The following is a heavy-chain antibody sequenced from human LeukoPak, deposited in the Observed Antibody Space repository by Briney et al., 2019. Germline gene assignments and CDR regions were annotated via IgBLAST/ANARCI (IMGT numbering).Heavy chain of an antibody. D-gene: IGHD6-13*01. J-gene: IGHJ4*02. Sequence: GGSLRLSCAASGFTFSSYGMHWIRQAPGKGLEWVAFIRYDGSNKYYADSVKGRFTISRDNSKNTLYLQMNSLRAEDTAVYYCAKEPAPSGIAAAGIEYWGQGTLVTVSS. V-gene: IGHV3-30*02. CDR3: AKEPAPSGIAAAGIEY. CDR1: GFTFSSYG. CDR2: IRYDGSNK.